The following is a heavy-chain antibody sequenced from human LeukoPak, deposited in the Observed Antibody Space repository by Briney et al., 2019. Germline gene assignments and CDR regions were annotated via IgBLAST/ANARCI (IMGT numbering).Heavy chain of an antibody. CDR2: ISGSGGST. CDR3: AKGGEYCSSTSCYRVY. J-gene: IGHJ4*02. CDR1: GFTFSSYA. Sequence: GGSLRLSSAASGFTFSSYAMSWVRQAPGKGLEWVSPISGSGGSTYYADSVKGRFTISRDNSKNTLYLQMNSLRAEDTAVYYCAKGGEYCSSTSCYRVYWGQGTLVTVSS. V-gene: IGHV3-23*01. D-gene: IGHD2-2*01.